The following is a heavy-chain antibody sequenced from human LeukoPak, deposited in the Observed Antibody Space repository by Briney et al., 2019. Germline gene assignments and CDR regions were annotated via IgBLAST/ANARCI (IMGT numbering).Heavy chain of an antibody. Sequence: GASVKVSCKASGYTFTSYDINWVRQATGQGLEWMGWMNPNSGNTGYAQKFQGRVTITRNTSISTAYMELSSLRSEDTAVYYCARDRRPVVMVAAGHWGQGTLVTVSS. CDR2: MNPNSGNT. CDR3: ARDRRPVVMVAAGH. CDR1: GYTFTSYD. V-gene: IGHV1-8*03. D-gene: IGHD2-15*01. J-gene: IGHJ4*02.